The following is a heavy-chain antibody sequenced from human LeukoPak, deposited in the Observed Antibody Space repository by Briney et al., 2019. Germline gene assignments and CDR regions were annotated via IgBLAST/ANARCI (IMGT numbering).Heavy chain of an antibody. CDR3: ARRGDTWFDP. CDR1: GYTFTTCW. J-gene: IGHJ5*02. D-gene: IGHD3-3*01. V-gene: IGHV5-51*01. Sequence: GESLKKSCKGSGYTFTTCWIGWVRQMPGKGLEWMGIIYPGDSDTRYSPSFQGQVTMSVDKSTSTAYLQWSSLKASDTAMYYCARRGDTWFDPWGQGTLFTVSS. CDR2: IYPGDSDT.